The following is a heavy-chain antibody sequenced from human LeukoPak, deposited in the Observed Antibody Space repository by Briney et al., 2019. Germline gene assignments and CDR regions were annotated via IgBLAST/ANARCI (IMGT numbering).Heavy chain of an antibody. J-gene: IGHJ4*02. CDR1: GFTFNSYW. Sequence: GGSLRLSCAASGFTFNSYWMHWVRQAPGKGLEWVSAISGSGDGTDYADSVKGRFTISRDNSKNALYLQMNSLRAEDTAVYFCAKDLGASGTYYNRLGYWGQGTLVTVSS. D-gene: IGHD3-10*01. CDR2: ISGSGDGT. V-gene: IGHV3-23*01. CDR3: AKDLGASGTYYNRLGY.